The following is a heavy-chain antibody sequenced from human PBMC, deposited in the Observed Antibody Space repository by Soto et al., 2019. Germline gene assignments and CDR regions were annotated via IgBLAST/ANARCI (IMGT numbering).Heavy chain of an antibody. CDR2: ISAYNGNT. CDR3: ARVYVDIVVTLPQYYYYMDV. V-gene: IGHV1-18*01. Sequence: ASVKVSCKASGYTFTSYGISWVRQAPGQGLEWMGWISAYNGNTNYAQKLQGRVTMTTDTSTSTAYMELRSLRSDDTAVYYCARVYVDIVVTLPQYYYYMDVWGKGTTVTVSS. J-gene: IGHJ6*03. D-gene: IGHD5-12*01. CDR1: GYTFTSYG.